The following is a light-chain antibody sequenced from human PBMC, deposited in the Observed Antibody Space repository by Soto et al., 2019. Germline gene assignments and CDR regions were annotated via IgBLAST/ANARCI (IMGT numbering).Light chain of an antibody. CDR2: SNN. CDR1: SSNIGSNT. Sequence: SVLTQPPSASGTPGQRVTISCSGSSSNIGSNTVNWYQHLPGTAPKLLIYSNNQRPSGVPDRFSGSKSGTSASLAISGLQSEDEADYYCAAWDDSLDVYVFGTGTKVPVL. V-gene: IGLV1-44*01. CDR3: AAWDDSLDVYV. J-gene: IGLJ1*01.